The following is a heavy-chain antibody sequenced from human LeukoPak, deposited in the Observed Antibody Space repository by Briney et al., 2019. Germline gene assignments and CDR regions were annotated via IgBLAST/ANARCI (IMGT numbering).Heavy chain of an antibody. V-gene: IGHV3-48*03. Sequence: GGSLRLSCAASGFTFSSYEMNWVRQAPGKGLEWVSYISSSGSTIYYADSVKGRFIISRDNAKNSLYLQMNSLRAEDTGVYYCARWNLLSDYWGQGTLVTVSS. CDR2: ISSSGSTI. CDR3: ARWNLLSDY. J-gene: IGHJ4*02. CDR1: GFTFSSYE. D-gene: IGHD2-21*01.